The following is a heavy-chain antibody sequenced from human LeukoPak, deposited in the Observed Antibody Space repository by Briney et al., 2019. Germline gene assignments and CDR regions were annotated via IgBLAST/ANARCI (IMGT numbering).Heavy chain of an antibody. V-gene: IGHV1-18*01. Sequence: ASVKVSCKASGYTSTSYGISWVRQAPGQGLEWMGWISAYNGNTNYAQKLQGRVTMTTDTSTSTAYMELRSLRSDDTAVYYCARDIVVVPAAIAQGSYYYYYGMDVWGQGTTVTVSS. CDR2: ISAYNGNT. J-gene: IGHJ6*02. CDR3: ARDIVVVPAAIAQGSYYYYYGMDV. CDR1: GYTSTSYG. D-gene: IGHD2-2*01.